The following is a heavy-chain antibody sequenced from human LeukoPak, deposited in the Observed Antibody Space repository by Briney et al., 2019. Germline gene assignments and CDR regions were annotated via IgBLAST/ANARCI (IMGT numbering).Heavy chain of an antibody. CDR3: AKFLLGEILPEY. Sequence: GGSLRLSCSASGFTFSSYAMRWVRQAPGKGLEYVSAISSNGGSTYYADSVKGRFTISRDNSKNTLYLQMNSLRAEDTAVYFCAKFLLGEILPEYWGQGTLVSVYS. V-gene: IGHV3-64*04. J-gene: IGHJ4*02. CDR1: GFTFSSYA. CDR2: ISSNGGST. D-gene: IGHD3-10*02.